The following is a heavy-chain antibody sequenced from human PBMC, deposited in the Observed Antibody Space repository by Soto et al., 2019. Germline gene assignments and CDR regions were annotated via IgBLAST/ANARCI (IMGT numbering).Heavy chain of an antibody. V-gene: IGHV3-48*01. CDR3: ARDYYYGPYYYYMDV. Sequence: GGSLKLSCAASGFTFSSYSMNWVRQAPGKGLEWVSYISSSSSTIYYADSVKGRFTISRDNAKNSLYLQMNSLRAEDTAVYYCARDYYYGPYYYYMDVWGKGTTVTVSS. D-gene: IGHD3-10*01. CDR2: ISSSSSTI. CDR1: GFTFSSYS. J-gene: IGHJ6*03.